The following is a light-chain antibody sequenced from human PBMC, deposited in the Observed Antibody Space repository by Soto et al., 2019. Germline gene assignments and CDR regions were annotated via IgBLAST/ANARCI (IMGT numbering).Light chain of an antibody. CDR2: AAS. CDR1: QSLNSN. J-gene: IGKJ1*01. Sequence: EVVLTQSPGTLSLSPGERATLSCRASQSLNSNLAWYQQKPGQAPRLLIFAASTRATGIPDRFSGSGSGTDFTLTISRLEPEDFAVYYCQQYVLSPRTFGQGTKVDIK. CDR3: QQYVLSPRT. V-gene: IGKV3-20*01.